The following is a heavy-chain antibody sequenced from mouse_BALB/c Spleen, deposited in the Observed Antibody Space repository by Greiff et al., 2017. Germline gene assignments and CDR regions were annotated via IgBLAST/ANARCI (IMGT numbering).Heavy chain of an antibody. J-gene: IGHJ3*01. Sequence: VQLKESGPELEKPGASVKISCKASGYSFTGYNMNWVKQSNGKSLEWIGNIDPYYGGTSYNQKFKGKATLTVDKSSSTAYMQLKSLTSEDSAVYYCASNYYGSSSAWFAYWGQGTLVTVSA. V-gene: IGHV1-39*01. CDR1: GYSFTGYN. D-gene: IGHD1-1*01. CDR2: IDPYYGGT. CDR3: ASNYYGSSSAWFAY.